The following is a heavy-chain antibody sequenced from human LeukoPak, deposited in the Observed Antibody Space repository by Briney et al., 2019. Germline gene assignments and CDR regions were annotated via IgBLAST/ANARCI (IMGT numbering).Heavy chain of an antibody. CDR2: ISAYNGNT. V-gene: IGHV1-18*01. CDR3: ARGPDSIAAAASYCDY. D-gene: IGHD6-13*01. J-gene: IGHJ4*02. CDR1: GYTFTSYG. Sequence: ASVKVSCKASGYTFTSYGISWVRQAPGQGLEWMGWISAYNGNTSYAQKLQGRVTMTRDTSISTAYMELSRLRSDDTAVYYCARGPDSIAAAASYCDYWGQGTLVTVSS.